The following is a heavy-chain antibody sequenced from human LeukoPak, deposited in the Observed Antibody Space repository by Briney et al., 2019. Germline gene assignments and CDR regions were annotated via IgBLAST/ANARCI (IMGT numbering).Heavy chain of an antibody. D-gene: IGHD2-15*01. V-gene: IGHV1-2*02. Sequence: ASVTVSCKASGYTFTAYYVHWVRQAPGQGPEWMGWIHPNSGGTKCAQSFQGRVTMTRDTSITTAYMELSSLRSDDTAVYYCARGDIYWDYWGQGTQVTVSS. CDR1: GYTFTAYY. J-gene: IGHJ4*02. CDR2: IHPNSGGT. CDR3: ARGDIYWDY.